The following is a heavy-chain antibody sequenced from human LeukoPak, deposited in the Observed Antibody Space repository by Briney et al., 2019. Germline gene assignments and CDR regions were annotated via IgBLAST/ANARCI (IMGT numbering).Heavy chain of an antibody. Sequence: ASVKVSCKASGYTFTSYYMHWVRQAPGQGLEWMGIINPSGGSTSYAQKFQGRVTMTRDTSTSTVYMELSSLRPEDTAVYYCARIVVEDYYGMDVWGQGTTVTVSS. CDR2: INPSGGST. J-gene: IGHJ6*02. CDR3: ARIVVEDYYGMDV. D-gene: IGHD2-21*01. CDR1: GYTFTSYY. V-gene: IGHV1-46*01.